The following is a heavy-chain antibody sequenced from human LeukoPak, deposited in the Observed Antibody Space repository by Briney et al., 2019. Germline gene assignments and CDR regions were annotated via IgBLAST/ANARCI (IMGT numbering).Heavy chain of an antibody. CDR2: IYYSGST. D-gene: IGHD3-10*01. CDR1: GGSISSYY. V-gene: IGHV4-59*08. Sequence: SETLSLTCTVSGGSISSYYWSWIRQPPGKGVEWIGYIYYSGSTNYNPSLKSRVTISVDTSKNQFSLKLSSVTAADTAVYYCARQRGPSRGYYYGMDVWGQGTTVTVSS. J-gene: IGHJ6*02. CDR3: ARQRGPSRGYYYGMDV.